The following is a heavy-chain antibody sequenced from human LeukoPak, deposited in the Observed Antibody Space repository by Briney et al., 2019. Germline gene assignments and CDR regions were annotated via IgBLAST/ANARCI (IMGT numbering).Heavy chain of an antibody. J-gene: IGHJ4*02. V-gene: IGHV1-69*05. CDR1: GGTFSSYA. D-gene: IGHD4-17*01. CDR3: ARASKVYGDSHDY. CDR2: IIPIFGTA. Sequence: GASVKVSCKASGGTFSSYAISWVRQAPGQGLEWMGGIIPIFGTANYAQKFQGRVTMTRDTSISTAYMELSRLRSDDTAVYYCARASKVYGDSHDYWGQGTLVTVSS.